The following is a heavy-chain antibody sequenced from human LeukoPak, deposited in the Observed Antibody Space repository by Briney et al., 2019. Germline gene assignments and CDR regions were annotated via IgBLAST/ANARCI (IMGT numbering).Heavy chain of an antibody. J-gene: IGHJ6*02. D-gene: IGHD6-19*01. Sequence: GGSLRLSCAASGFTFSSYAMSWVRQAPGKGLEWVSAISGSGGSTYYADSVKGRFTISRDNSKNTLYLQMNSLRAEDTAVYYCVKEWYSSGWYPGLYYYYGMDVWGQGTTVTVSS. V-gene: IGHV3-23*01. CDR1: GFTFSSYA. CDR3: VKEWYSSGWYPGLYYYYGMDV. CDR2: ISGSGGST.